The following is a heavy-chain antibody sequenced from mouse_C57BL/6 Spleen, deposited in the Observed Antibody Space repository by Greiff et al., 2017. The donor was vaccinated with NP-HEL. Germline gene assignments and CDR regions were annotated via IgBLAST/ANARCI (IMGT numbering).Heavy chain of an antibody. Sequence: QVQLQQSGAELVRPGTSVKMSCKASGYTFTNFWIGWAKQRPGHGLEWIGDIYPGGGYTNYNEKFKGKATLTADKSSSTAYMQFSSLTSEDSAIYYCARRGEGTRYFDVWGTGTTVTVSS. V-gene: IGHV1-63*01. J-gene: IGHJ1*03. CDR3: ARRGEGTRYFDV. CDR2: IYPGGGYT. D-gene: IGHD2-14*01. CDR1: GYTFTNFW.